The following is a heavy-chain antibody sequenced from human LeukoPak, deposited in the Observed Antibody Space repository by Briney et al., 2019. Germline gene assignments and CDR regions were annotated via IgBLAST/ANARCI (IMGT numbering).Heavy chain of an antibody. J-gene: IGHJ4*02. V-gene: IGHV3-23*01. CDR2: ITGSGDNT. CDR1: GFTFSSYV. CDR3: ARSKDGYNIYDY. D-gene: IGHD5-24*01. Sequence: GGSLRLSCAAPGFTFSSYVMNWVRQAPGKGLEWVSTITGSGDNTYYADSVKGRFTISRDSSKNTLYLQMISLRAEDTAVYYCARSKDGYNIYDYWGQGTLVIVSS.